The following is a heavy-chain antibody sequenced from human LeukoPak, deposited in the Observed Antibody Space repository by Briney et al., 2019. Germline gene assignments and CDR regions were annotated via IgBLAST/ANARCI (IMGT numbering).Heavy chain of an antibody. J-gene: IGHJ4*02. CDR3: ARYGDYGDYGDY. CDR2: INHSGST. D-gene: IGHD4-17*01. Sequence: SETLSLTCAVYGGSFSGYYWSWIRQPLGKGLEWIGEINHSGSTNYNPSLKSRVTISVDTSKNQFSLKLSSVTAADTAVYYCARYGDYGDYGDYWGQGTLVTVSS. CDR1: GGSFSGYY. V-gene: IGHV4-34*01.